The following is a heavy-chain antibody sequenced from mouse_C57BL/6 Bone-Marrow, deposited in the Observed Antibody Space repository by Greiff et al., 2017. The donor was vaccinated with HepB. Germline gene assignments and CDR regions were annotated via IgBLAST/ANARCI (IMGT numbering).Heavy chain of an antibody. CDR3: AKNTTVSPYAMDY. V-gene: IGHV1-4*01. Sequence: VKLQESGAELARPGASVKMSCKASGYTFTSYTMHWVKQRPGQGLEWIGYINPSSGYTKYNQKFKDKATLTADKSSSTAYMQLSSLTSEDSAVYYCAKNTTVSPYAMDYWGQGTSVTVSS. CDR2: INPSSGYT. J-gene: IGHJ4*01. D-gene: IGHD1-1*01. CDR1: GYTFTSYT.